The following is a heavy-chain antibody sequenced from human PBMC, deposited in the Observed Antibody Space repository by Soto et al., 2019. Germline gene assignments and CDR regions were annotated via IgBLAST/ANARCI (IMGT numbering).Heavy chain of an antibody. Sequence: PSETLSLTCTVSGGSISSYYWSWIRQPPGKGLEWIGYIYYSGSTNYNPSLKSRVTISVDTSKNQFSLKLSSVTAADTAVYYCARDYEYSSSPSGFDPWGQGTLVTV. D-gene: IGHD6-6*01. CDR3: ARDYEYSSSPSGFDP. V-gene: IGHV4-59*01. J-gene: IGHJ5*02. CDR1: GGSISSYY. CDR2: IYYSGST.